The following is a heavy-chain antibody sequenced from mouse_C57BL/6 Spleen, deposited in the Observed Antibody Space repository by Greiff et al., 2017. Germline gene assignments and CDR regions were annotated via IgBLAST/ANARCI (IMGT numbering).Heavy chain of an antibody. CDR3: ARGGDITTRYFDV. Sequence: EVQLVESGPGLVKPSQSLSLTCSVTGYSITSGYYWNWIRQFPGNKLEWMGYISYDGSNNYNPSLKNRISITRDTSKNQFFLKLNSVTTEDTATYYCARGGDITTRYFDVWGTGTTVTVSS. CDR2: ISYDGSN. CDR1: GYSITSGYY. J-gene: IGHJ1*03. V-gene: IGHV3-6*01. D-gene: IGHD1-1*01.